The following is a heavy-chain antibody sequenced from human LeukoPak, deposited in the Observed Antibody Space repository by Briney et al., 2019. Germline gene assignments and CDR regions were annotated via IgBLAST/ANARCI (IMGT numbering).Heavy chain of an antibody. CDR1: GASVSSASY. D-gene: IGHD1-26*01. J-gene: IGHJ5*02. CDR3: ASSRAFNSGAFDP. V-gene: IGHV4-61*01. CDR2: IYNGVNT. Sequence: SETLSLTCTVSGASVSSASYWTWIRQPPGKGVERIAHIYNGVNTNYNPSLKSRVTISVDTSKNQFSLRLNSVTAADTAVYYCASSRAFNSGAFDPWGQGSLVTVSS.